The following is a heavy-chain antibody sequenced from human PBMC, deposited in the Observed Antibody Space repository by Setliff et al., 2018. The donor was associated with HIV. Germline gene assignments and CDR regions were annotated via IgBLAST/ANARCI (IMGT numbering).Heavy chain of an antibody. V-gene: IGHV3-7*01. D-gene: IGHD5-12*01. CDR2: IKQDGSEK. CDR1: GFVFNNYA. Sequence: PGGSLRLSCAASGFVFNNYAMHWVRQASGKGLEWVANIKQDGSEKYFVDSVKGRFTISRDNAKNSLYLQINSLRAEDTAVYYCARGGGYDPEMLVTWDYYFDYWGQGTLVTVSS. CDR3: ARGGGYDPEMLVTWDYYFDY. J-gene: IGHJ4*02.